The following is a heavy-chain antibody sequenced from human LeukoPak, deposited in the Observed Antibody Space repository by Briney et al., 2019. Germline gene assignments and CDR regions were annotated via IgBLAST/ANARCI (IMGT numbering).Heavy chain of an antibody. Sequence: GGSLRLSCAAAGLTFSSYAMSLVRQAPGKGLEWVSAISGSGGSTYYADSVKGRFTISRDNSKNTLYLQMNSLRAEDTAVYYCAKRKGYDFWSDDYWGQGTLVTVSS. D-gene: IGHD3-3*01. CDR3: AKRKGYDFWSDDY. J-gene: IGHJ4*02. CDR1: GLTFSSYA. V-gene: IGHV3-23*01. CDR2: ISGSGGST.